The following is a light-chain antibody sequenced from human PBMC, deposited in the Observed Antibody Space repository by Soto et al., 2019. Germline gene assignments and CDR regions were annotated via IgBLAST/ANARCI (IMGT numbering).Light chain of an antibody. CDR1: SSDVGGYNY. V-gene: IGLV2-14*03. CDR2: DVT. J-gene: IGLJ1*01. Sequence: QSVLPQPASVSGSPGQSITISCTGTSSDVGGYNYVSWYQHHPGKAPKLIIYDVTNRPSGVSNPFSGSKSGNTASLTISGLQPEDEADYYCGSYTTSNTRQIVFGTGTKVTVL. CDR3: GSYTTSNTRQIV.